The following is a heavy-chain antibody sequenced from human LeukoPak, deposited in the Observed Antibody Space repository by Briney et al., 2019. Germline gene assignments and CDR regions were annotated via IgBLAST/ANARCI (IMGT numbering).Heavy chain of an antibody. CDR2: IAVGSGNT. J-gene: IGHJ4*02. D-gene: IGHD3-22*01. Sequence: SVKVSCKASGFTFTSSSMQWVRQARGQRLEWIGWIAVGSGNTNYAQKFQGRVTITRDMSASTAYMELSSLRSEDTAVYYCAAVFGSGYYYYFDYWGRGTLVTVSS. V-gene: IGHV1-58*02. CDR3: AAVFGSGYYYYFDY. CDR1: GFTFTSSS.